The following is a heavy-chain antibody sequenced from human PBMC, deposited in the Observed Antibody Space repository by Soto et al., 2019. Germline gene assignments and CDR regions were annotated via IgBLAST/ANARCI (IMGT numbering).Heavy chain of an antibody. V-gene: IGHV1-18*04. CDR1: GYNFTSYC. CDR2: ISTFHGNT. CDR3: ARDTYKATGYPLDY. Sequence: ASVKIFCRDSGYNFTSYCISCVLHAPGQELEWMGSISTFHGNTNYSQKFQGSVTMTTDTSTSTAYMELRSLTCNDTAIYYCARDTYKATGYPLDYWGQGTLVTVSS. J-gene: IGHJ4*02. D-gene: IGHD3-9*01.